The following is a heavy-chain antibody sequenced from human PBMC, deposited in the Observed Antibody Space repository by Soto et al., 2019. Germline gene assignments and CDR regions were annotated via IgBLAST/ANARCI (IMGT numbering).Heavy chain of an antibody. CDR1: GYTFSNYA. CDR3: ARGISLIMAAPAH. D-gene: IGHD3-22*01. CDR2: VSPYNGIA. Sequence: GASVKVSCKTSGYTFSNYAISWVRQTPGQGLEWMGWVSPYNGIANYTQKFQGRVTMTTDTSTATAHMELTSLRSDDTAMYYCARGISLIMAAPAHWGQGTLVTVSS. J-gene: IGHJ4*02. V-gene: IGHV1-18*04.